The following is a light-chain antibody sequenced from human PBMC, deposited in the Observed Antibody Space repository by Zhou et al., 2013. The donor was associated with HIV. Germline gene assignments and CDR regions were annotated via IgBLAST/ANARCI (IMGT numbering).Light chain of an antibody. CDR2: SAS. Sequence: DIQLTQSPSFLSSSVGDRVSMTCRASQDIGRYLAWYQQQPGKVPSLLIYSASTLQSGVPSRFSASGSGTEFTLTINTLQPEDFATYYCQQLNSYSTFGQGTRLEIK. CDR3: QQLNSYST. V-gene: IGKV1-9*01. CDR1: QDIGRY. J-gene: IGKJ5*01.